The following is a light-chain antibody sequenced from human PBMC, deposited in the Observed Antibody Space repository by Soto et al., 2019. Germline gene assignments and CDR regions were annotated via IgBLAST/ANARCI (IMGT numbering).Light chain of an antibody. V-gene: IGLV1-44*01. CDR2: SNN. Sequence: QSVLTQPPSASGTPGQRVTISCSGSRSNIGSNPVNWYQQLPGTDPKLLIDSNNQRPSGVPDRFSGSRSGTSASLAISGLQSEDEADYYCAAWDDSLYGRVFGTGTKVTVL. CDR1: RSNIGSNP. J-gene: IGLJ1*01. CDR3: AAWDDSLYGRV.